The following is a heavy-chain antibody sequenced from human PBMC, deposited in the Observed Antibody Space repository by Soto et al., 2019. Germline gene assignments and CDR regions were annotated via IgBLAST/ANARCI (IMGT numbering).Heavy chain of an antibody. Sequence: EVQLVESGGGLVKPGGSLRLSCAASGFTFSSYSMNWVRQAPGKGLEWVSSISSSSSYIYYADSVKGRFTISRDNAKNSLYLQMNSLRAEDTAVYYCARDHNAYSSSSPYFDPWGQGTLVTVSS. CDR1: GFTFSSYS. J-gene: IGHJ5*02. D-gene: IGHD6-6*01. CDR3: ARDHNAYSSSSPYFDP. CDR2: ISSSSSYI. V-gene: IGHV3-21*01.